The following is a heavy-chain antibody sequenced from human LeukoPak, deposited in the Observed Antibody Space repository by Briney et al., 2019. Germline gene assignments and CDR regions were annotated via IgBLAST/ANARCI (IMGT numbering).Heavy chain of an antibody. CDR2: IYYSGST. D-gene: IGHD3-16*02. CDR1: GGSISSGDYY. J-gene: IGHJ4*02. Sequence: SETLSLTCTVSGGSISSGDYYWRWIRQPPGKGLEWIGYIYYSGSTYYNPSLKSRVTMSVDTSKNQFSLKLSSVTAADTAVYYCARVSYDYVWGSYLPFDYWGQGTLVTVSS. V-gene: IGHV4-30-4*08. CDR3: ARVSYDYVWGSYLPFDY.